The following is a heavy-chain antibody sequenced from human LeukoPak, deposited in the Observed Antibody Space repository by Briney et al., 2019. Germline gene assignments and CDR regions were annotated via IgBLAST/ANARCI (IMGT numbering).Heavy chain of an antibody. CDR2: IYYSGST. CDR1: GGSFSSGDYY. Sequence: SETLSLTCTVSGGSFSSGDYYWSWIRQPPGKGLEWIGYIYYSGSTYYNPSLKSRVTISVDTSKNQFSLKLSSVTAADTAVYYCARLRSYVWGSYRPNWFDPWGQGTLVTVSS. J-gene: IGHJ5*02. V-gene: IGHV4-30-4*01. D-gene: IGHD3-16*02. CDR3: ARLRSYVWGSYRPNWFDP.